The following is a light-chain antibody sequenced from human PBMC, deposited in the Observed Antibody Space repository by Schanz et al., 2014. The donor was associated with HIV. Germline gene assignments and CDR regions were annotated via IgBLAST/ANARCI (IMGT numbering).Light chain of an antibody. CDR1: QSVSSSY. J-gene: IGKJ4*01. CDR2: GVS. V-gene: IGKV3-15*01. Sequence: EIVLTQSPGTLSLSPGERATLSCRASQSVSSSYFAWYQQKPGQAPRLLIYGVSTRATGVPDRISGSGSGTEFTLIISSLQSEDSAVYYCQQNNNWPLTFGGGTKVEIK. CDR3: QQNNNWPLT.